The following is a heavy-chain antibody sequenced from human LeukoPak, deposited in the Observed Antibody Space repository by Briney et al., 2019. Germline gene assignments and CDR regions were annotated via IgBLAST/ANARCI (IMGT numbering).Heavy chain of an antibody. Sequence: PGGSLRLSCAASGFTFSDYTINWVRQAPGKGLEWVSGLSGSGGTTYYADSVKGRLTISRDNSKNTLYLQMDSLRAEDTAVYFCARAMMVVANLWGVYDYWGQGTLVTVSS. CDR3: ARAMMVVANLWGVYDY. J-gene: IGHJ4*02. CDR2: LSGSGGTT. D-gene: IGHD3-22*01. V-gene: IGHV3-23*01. CDR1: GFTFSDYT.